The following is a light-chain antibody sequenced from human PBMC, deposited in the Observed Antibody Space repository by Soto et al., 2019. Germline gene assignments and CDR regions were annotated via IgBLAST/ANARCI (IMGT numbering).Light chain of an antibody. V-gene: IGLV1-44*01. Sequence: QSVLTQPPSASGTPGQRVTISCSGSSSNIGSNTVNWYQQLPGTDPKLLIYSNNQRPSGVPDRFSGSKSGTSASLAISGLQSEDEADYYCAAWGDSLNGPVFGGGTQLTVL. CDR1: SSNIGSNT. J-gene: IGLJ2*01. CDR3: AAWGDSLNGPV. CDR2: SNN.